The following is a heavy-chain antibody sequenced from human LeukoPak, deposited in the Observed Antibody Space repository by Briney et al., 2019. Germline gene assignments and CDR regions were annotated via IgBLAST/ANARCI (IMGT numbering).Heavy chain of an antibody. CDR1: GFTVSSNY. D-gene: IGHD3-3*01. V-gene: IGHV3-66*01. J-gene: IGHJ3*02. CDR3: ARDYDFWSGYYWSHAFDI. Sequence: GGSLRLSCAASGFTVSSNYMSWVRQAPGKGLEWVSVIYSGGSTYYADSVKGRFTISRDNSKNTLYLQMNSLRAEDTAVYYCARDYDFWSGYYWSHAFDIWGQGTMVTVSS. CDR2: IYSGGST.